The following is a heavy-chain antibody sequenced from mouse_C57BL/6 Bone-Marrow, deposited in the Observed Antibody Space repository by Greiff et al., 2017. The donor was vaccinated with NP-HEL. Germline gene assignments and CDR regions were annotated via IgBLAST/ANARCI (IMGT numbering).Heavy chain of an antibody. V-gene: IGHV1-55*01. CDR1: GYTFTSYC. CDR2: IFPGSGSP. Sequence: QVQLQQPGAELVKPGASVKMSCKASGYTFTSYCITWVKQRPGQGLEWIGDIFPGSGSPNYNEKFKSKATLTVDTSSSTAYMQLRSLTSEDSAVYYCAREGATYYYDMDYWGQGTSVTVSS. CDR3: AREGATYYYDMDY. J-gene: IGHJ4*01.